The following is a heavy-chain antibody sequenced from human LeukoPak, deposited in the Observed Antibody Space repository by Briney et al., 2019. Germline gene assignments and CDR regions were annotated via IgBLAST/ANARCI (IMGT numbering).Heavy chain of an antibody. CDR1: GYTFTGYY. J-gene: IGHJ5*02. D-gene: IGHD6-13*01. V-gene: IGHV1-2*02. CDR3: ATGGYSSSWYLRWFDP. CDR2: INPNSGGT. Sequence: GASVKVSCKASGYTFTGYYMHWVRQAPGQGLEWMGLINPNSGGTNYAQKFQGRVTMTRDTSISTAYMELSRLRSDDTAVYYCATGGYSSSWYLRWFDPWGQGTLVTVSS.